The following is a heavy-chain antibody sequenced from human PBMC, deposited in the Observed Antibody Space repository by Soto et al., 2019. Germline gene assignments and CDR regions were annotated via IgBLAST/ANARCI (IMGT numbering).Heavy chain of an antibody. Sequence: GGSLRLSCAASGFTFSSYGMHWVRQAPGKGLEWVAVIWYDGSNKYYADSVKGRFTISRDNSKNTLYLQMNSLRAEDTAVYYCARDWAREYYDILTGYYKTPFWGQGTLVTVSS. V-gene: IGHV3-33*01. CDR3: ARDWAREYYDILTGYYKTPF. D-gene: IGHD3-9*01. CDR1: GFTFSSYG. CDR2: IWYDGSNK. J-gene: IGHJ4*02.